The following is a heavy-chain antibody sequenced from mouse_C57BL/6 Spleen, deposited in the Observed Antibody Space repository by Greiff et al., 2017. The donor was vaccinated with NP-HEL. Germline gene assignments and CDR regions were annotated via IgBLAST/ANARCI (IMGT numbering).Heavy chain of an antibody. CDR2: IFPGSGST. J-gene: IGHJ4*01. D-gene: IGHD4-1*01. V-gene: IGHV1-75*01. CDR3: ARRGLGSSYAMDY. Sequence: QVQLKESGPELVKPGASVKISCKASGYTFTDYYINWVKQRPGQGLEWIGWIFPGSGSTYYNEKFKGKATLTVDKSSSTAYMLLSSLTSEDSAVYFCARRGLGSSYAMDYWGQGTSVTVSS. CDR1: GYTFTDYY.